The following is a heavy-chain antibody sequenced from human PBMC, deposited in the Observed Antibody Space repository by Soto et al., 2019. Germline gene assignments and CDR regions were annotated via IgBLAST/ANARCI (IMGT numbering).Heavy chain of an antibody. CDR1: GFTFDNAW. J-gene: IGHJ4*02. V-gene: IGHV3-30*02. D-gene: IGHD3-10*02. Sequence: GGSLRLSCAASGFTFDNAWMSWFRQAPGKGLEWVAFMSYDGSDTFYADSVKGRFTISRDNSKNTLFLHMSNLRAEDTAMYYCTIVRVADSALDHWGQGTLVTVSS. CDR3: TIVRVADSALDH. CDR2: MSYDGSDT.